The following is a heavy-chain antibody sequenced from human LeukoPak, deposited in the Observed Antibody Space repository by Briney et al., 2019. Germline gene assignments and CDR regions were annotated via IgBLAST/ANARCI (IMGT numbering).Heavy chain of an antibody. CDR2: INSAGSTI. D-gene: IGHD3-9*01. V-gene: IGHV3-48*03. CDR3: ARGQYYDILTGYYGPPFDY. Sequence: GGSLRLSCAASGFTFSSYEMNWARQAPGKGLEWVSYINSAGSTIYYADSVKGRFTISRDNAKNSLYLQMNSLRAEDTAVYYCARGQYYDILTGYYGPPFDYWGQGTLITVSS. J-gene: IGHJ4*02. CDR1: GFTFSSYE.